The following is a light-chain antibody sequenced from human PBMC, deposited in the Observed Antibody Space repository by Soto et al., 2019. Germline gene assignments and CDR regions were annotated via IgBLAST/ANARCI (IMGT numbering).Light chain of an antibody. CDR3: QQYNSWPT. Sequence: EIIMTQSPATLSVSPGEGATLSCRTSHSISTNLAWYQHKRGQSPRLLVYGASTRATGVPAGFSGSGSGAEFTLSISSLQSEDFAVYYCQQYNSWPTFGGGTKVDIK. CDR1: HSISTN. V-gene: IGKV3-15*01. CDR2: GAS. J-gene: IGKJ4*01.